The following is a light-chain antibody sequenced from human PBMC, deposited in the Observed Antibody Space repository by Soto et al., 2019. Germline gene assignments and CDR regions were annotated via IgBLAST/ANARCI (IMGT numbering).Light chain of an antibody. CDR1: QSISND. CDR3: QQSHSTPLT. CDR2: TAS. V-gene: IGKV1-39*01. J-gene: IGKJ4*02. Sequence: DIQMTQSPSSLSASVGDRATITCRASQSISNDLNLYQQKPGTAPKLLIYTASSLQSGVPSRFSGSGSGTDFSLTISSLQPEDFATYYCQQSHSTPLTFGGGTKVEI.